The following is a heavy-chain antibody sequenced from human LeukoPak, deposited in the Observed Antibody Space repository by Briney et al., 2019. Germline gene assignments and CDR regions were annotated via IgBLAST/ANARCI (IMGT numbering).Heavy chain of an antibody. D-gene: IGHD2-2*01. Sequence: GGSLRLSCEVSGLTLRSFAMSWVRQPAGKGLEWVSAISGDGGSTEYADSVKGRFTISRDNSKNTVYLQMNSLRVGDTALYYCAAMTTAAANAFFYWGRGTVATVSA. CDR1: GLTLRSFA. CDR2: ISGDGGST. V-gene: IGHV3-23*01. CDR3: AAMTTAAANAFFY. J-gene: IGHJ4*02.